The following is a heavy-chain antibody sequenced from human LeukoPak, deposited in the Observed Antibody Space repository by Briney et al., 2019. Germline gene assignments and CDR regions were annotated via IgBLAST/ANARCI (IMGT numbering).Heavy chain of an antibody. V-gene: IGHV4-59*12. CDR3: ARGFQWLVKPFDY. Sequence: SETLSLTCTVSGGSISSYYWGWIRQPPGKGLEWIGYIYYSGSTNYNPSLKSRVTISVDTSKNQFSLKLSSVTAADTAVYYCARGFQWLVKPFDYWGQGTLVTVSS. CDR2: IYYSGST. J-gene: IGHJ4*02. D-gene: IGHD6-19*01. CDR1: GGSISSYY.